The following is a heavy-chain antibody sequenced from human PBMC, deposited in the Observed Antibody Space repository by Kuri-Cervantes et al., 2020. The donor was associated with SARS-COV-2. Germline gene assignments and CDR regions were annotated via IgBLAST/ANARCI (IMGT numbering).Heavy chain of an antibody. CDR1: GFTFSSYS. V-gene: IGHV3-48*02. CDR3: AREAPCRIVGAICYGMDV. J-gene: IGHJ6*02. CDR2: TSSSSSTI. Sequence: GESLKISCAASGFTFSSYSMNWVRQAPGKGLEWVSYTSSSSSTIYYADSVKGRLTISRDNAKNSLYLQMNSLRDEDTAVYYCAREAPCRIVGAICYGMDVWGQGTTVTVSS. D-gene: IGHD1-26*01.